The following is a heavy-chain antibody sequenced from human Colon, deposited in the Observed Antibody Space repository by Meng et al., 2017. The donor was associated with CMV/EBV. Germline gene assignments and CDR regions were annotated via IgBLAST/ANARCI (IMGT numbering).Heavy chain of an antibody. Sequence: ASVKVSCKASGYTFTSYDINWVRQATGQGLEWMGWMNPNSGNTGYAQKFQGRVTMTRDTSTSTVYMELSSLRSEDTAVFYCARSDYYGSGSYYFPLSYWGQGTLVTVSS. CDR1: GYTFTSYD. D-gene: IGHD3-10*01. CDR3: ARSDYYGSGSYYFPLSY. CDR2: MNPNSGNT. J-gene: IGHJ4*02. V-gene: IGHV1-8*01.